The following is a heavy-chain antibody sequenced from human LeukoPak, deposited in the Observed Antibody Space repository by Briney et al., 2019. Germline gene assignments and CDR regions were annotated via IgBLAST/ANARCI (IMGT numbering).Heavy chain of an antibody. CDR2: IKRKTEGEKI. Sequence: VGALRVSRVPCLFTLSNALISWVRPAPRKGGEGVGRIKRKTEGEKIHHAPQVTGRLSSSRDQSTNTLYLQMNSLKTEDTDVYYCAKPYLRIAAAAYYFDYWGQGTLVTVSS. D-gene: IGHD6-13*01. V-gene: IGHV3-15*01. J-gene: IGHJ4*02. CDR1: LFTLSNAL. CDR3: AKPYLRIAAAAYYFDY.